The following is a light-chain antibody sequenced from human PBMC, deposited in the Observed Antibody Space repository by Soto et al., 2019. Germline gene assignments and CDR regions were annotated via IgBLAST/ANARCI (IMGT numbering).Light chain of an antibody. CDR1: ESVTGTY. Sequence: DIVLTQSPGTLSLSPGERATLTCRASESVTGTYLAWYQQRPGQAPRLLMYGASSRATGIPDRFSGSGSGTDFTLTINRLEPEDFAVYYCQQCGSSPLTFGPGTKVDIK. V-gene: IGKV3-20*01. J-gene: IGKJ3*01. CDR2: GAS. CDR3: QQCGSSPLT.